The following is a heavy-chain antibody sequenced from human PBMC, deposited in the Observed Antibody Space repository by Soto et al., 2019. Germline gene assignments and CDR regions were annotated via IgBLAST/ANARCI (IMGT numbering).Heavy chain of an antibody. CDR1: GFTFSSYD. J-gene: IGHJ6*02. D-gene: IGHD6-19*01. Sequence: GGSLRLSCAASGFTFSSYDMNWVRQAPGKGLEWVSYISSSGSTIYYADSVKGRFTISRENAKNSLYLQMNSLRAEDTAVYYCARDSGGVAVAGDYGMDVWGQGTTVTVSS. CDR2: ISSSGSTI. CDR3: ARDSGGVAVAGDYGMDV. V-gene: IGHV3-48*03.